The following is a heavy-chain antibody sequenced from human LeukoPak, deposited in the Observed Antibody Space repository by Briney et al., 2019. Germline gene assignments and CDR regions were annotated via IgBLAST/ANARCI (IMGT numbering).Heavy chain of an antibody. J-gene: IGHJ6*02. V-gene: IGHV1-69*04. Sequence: SVKVSCKASGGTFSSYAISWLRQAPGQGLEWMGRIIPILGIANYAQKFQGRVTITADKSTSTAYMELSSLRSEDTAVYYCARAAAGTLYGMDVWGQGTTVTVSS. D-gene: IGHD6-13*01. CDR1: GGTFSSYA. CDR2: IIPILGIA. CDR3: ARAAAGTLYGMDV.